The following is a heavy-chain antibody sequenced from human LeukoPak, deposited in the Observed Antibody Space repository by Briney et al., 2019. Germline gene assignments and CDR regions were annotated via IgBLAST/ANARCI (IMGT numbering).Heavy chain of an antibody. D-gene: IGHD6-19*01. CDR2: INHSGST. Sequence: PSETLSLTCTVSGGSISSSSYYWSWIRQPPGKGLEWIGEINHSGSTNYNPSLKSRVTISVDTPKNQFSLKLSSVTAADTAVYYCARGGGAVAYRALRRYSAFDIWGQGTMVTVSS. V-gene: IGHV4-39*07. J-gene: IGHJ3*02. CDR1: GGSISSSSYY. CDR3: ARGGGAVAYRALRRYSAFDI.